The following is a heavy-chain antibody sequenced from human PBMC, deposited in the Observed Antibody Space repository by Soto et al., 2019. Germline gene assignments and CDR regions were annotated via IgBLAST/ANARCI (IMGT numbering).Heavy chain of an antibody. CDR2: IIPILGIA. J-gene: IGHJ4*02. D-gene: IGHD3-22*01. CDR3: ARGSYYDSSGYYYENVIDY. CDR1: GGTFSSYT. V-gene: IGHV1-69*02. Sequence: ASVKVSCKASGGTFSSYTISWVRQAPGQGLEWMGRIIPILGIANYAQKFQGRVTITADKSTSTAYMELSSLRSEDTAVYYCARGSYYDSSGYYYENVIDYWGQGTLVTVSS.